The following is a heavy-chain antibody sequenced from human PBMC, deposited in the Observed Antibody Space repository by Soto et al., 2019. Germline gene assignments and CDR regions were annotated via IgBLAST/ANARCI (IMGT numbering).Heavy chain of an antibody. CDR2: IVVGSGNT. CDR1: GFTFTSSA. V-gene: IGHV1-58*01. Sequence: GPPVKVSCKASGFTFTSSAVQWVRQARGQRLEWIGWIVVGSGNTNYAQKFQERVTITRDMSTSTAYMELSSLRSEDTAVYYCAARTHYYYGMDVWGQGTTVTVSS. J-gene: IGHJ6*02. CDR3: AARTHYYYGMDV.